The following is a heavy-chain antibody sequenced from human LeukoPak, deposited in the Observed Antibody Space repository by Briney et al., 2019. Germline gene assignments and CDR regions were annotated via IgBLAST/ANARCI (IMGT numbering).Heavy chain of an antibody. CDR2: FDPEDGET. J-gene: IGHJ4*02. Sequence: ASVKVSCKVSGYTLTELSMHWVRQAPGKGLEWMGGFDPEDGETIYAQKFQGRVTMTEDTSTDTAYMELSSLRSEDTAVYYCATGGTRWELLFYWGQGTLVTVSS. D-gene: IGHD1-26*01. CDR1: GYTLTELS. V-gene: IGHV1-24*01. CDR3: ATGGTRWELLFY.